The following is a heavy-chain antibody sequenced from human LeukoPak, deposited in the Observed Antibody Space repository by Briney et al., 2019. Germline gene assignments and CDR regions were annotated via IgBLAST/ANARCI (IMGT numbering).Heavy chain of an antibody. J-gene: IGHJ4*02. D-gene: IGHD6-6*01. CDR1: GFTFSKNG. Sequence: GGSLRLSCAASGFTFSKNGMHWVRQAPGKGLEWVAAISYDGSNKYYADSVKGRFTISRDNSKNTLNLQMNSLRAEDTAVYYCAKESSSSSYDYWGRGTLVTVSS. V-gene: IGHV3-30*18. CDR2: ISYDGSNK. CDR3: AKESSSSSYDY.